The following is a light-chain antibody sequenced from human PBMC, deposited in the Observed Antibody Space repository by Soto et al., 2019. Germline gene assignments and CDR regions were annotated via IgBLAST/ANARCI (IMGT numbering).Light chain of an antibody. CDR2: DVS. CDR1: SSDIGGYNY. Sequence: QAVVTQPASVSGSPGQSITISCTGTSSDIGGYNYVSWYQQHPGKAPRLMIYDVSNRPSGVSNRFSGSKSGNTASLTISGLQAEDEADYYCNSYTSYNTQWLFGGGTKLTVL. CDR3: NSYTSYNTQWL. J-gene: IGLJ3*02. V-gene: IGLV2-14*01.